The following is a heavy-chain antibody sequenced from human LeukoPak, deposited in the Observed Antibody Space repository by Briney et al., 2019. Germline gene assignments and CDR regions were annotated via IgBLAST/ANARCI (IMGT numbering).Heavy chain of an antibody. CDR2: ISAYNGNT. Sequence: ASVKVSCKASGYTFTNYGISWVRQPPGQGLEWMGWISAYNGNTYYAQKFQGRVTMTTDTSTNTAYMDLRSLRSDDTAVYYCARDLYYYDSSGYFHDAFDIWGQGTMVTVSS. J-gene: IGHJ3*02. CDR3: ARDLYYYDSSGYFHDAFDI. V-gene: IGHV1-18*01. D-gene: IGHD3-22*01. CDR1: GYTFTNYG.